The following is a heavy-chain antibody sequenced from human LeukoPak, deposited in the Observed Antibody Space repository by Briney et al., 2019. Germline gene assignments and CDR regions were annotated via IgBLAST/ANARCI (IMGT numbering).Heavy chain of an antibody. V-gene: IGHV1-24*01. CDR2: FDPEDGET. CDR3: ATISLYSSGWYNRYFQH. J-gene: IGHJ1*01. Sequence: ASVKVSCKVSGYTLTELSMHWVRQAPGKGREWMGGFDPEDGETIYAQKFQGRVTMTEDTSTDTAYMELSSLRSEDTAVYYCATISLYSSGWYNRYFQHWGQGTLVTVSS. D-gene: IGHD6-19*01. CDR1: GYTLTELS.